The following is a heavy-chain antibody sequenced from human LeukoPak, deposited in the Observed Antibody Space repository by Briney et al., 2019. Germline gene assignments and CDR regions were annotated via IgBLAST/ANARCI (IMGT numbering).Heavy chain of an antibody. CDR3: ARDPVDTAMVPLVAGFDY. Sequence: SVKVSCKASGGTFSSYVISWVRQAPGQGLEWMGGIIPIFGTANYYAQKFQGRVTITTDESTSTAYMELSSLRSEDTAVYYCARDPVDTAMVPLVAGFDYWGQGTLVTVSS. V-gene: IGHV1-69*05. CDR1: GGTFSSYV. D-gene: IGHD5-18*01. CDR2: IIPIFGTA. J-gene: IGHJ4*02.